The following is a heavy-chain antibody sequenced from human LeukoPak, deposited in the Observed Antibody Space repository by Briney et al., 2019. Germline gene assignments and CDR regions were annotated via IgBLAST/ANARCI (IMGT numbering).Heavy chain of an antibody. D-gene: IGHD5-18*01. V-gene: IGHV3-53*01. Sequence: GGSLRLSCAASGFTVSSNYMSWVRQAPGKGLEWVSVIYSGGSTYYADSVKGRFTISRDNSKNTLYLQMNSLRAEDTAVYYCARGEYSYGLGVDYGGQGTLVTVPT. J-gene: IGHJ4*02. CDR3: ARGEYSYGLGVDY. CDR1: GFTVSSNY. CDR2: IYSGGST.